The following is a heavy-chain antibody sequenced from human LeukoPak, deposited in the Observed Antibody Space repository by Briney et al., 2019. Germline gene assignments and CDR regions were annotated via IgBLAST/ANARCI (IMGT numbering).Heavy chain of an antibody. J-gene: IGHJ6*03. V-gene: IGHV3-30*19. CDR2: ISYDGSNK. CDR3: AKGPYSSGWIYYYYYMDV. D-gene: IGHD6-19*01. CDR1: GFTFSSYG. Sequence: GGSLRLSCAASGFTFSSYGMHWVRQAPGKGLEWAAVISYDGSNKYYADSVKGRFTISRDNSKNTLYLQMNSLRAEDTAVYYCAKGPYSSGWIYYYYYMDVWGKGTTVTVSS.